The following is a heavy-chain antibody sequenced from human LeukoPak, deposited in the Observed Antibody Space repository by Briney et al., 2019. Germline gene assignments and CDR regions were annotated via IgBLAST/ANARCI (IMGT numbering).Heavy chain of an antibody. V-gene: IGHV4-39*07. CDR2: IYYSGST. CDR3: ATLTTPGWFNP. J-gene: IGHJ5*02. Sequence: SETLSFTCTVSGGSISSTSYYWGWIRQPPGKGLEWIGNIYYSGSTYYNPSLKSRVTISVDTSKNQFSLKLSSVTAADTAVYYCATLTTPGWFNPWGQGTLVTVSS. CDR1: GGSISSTSYY. D-gene: IGHD1-1*01.